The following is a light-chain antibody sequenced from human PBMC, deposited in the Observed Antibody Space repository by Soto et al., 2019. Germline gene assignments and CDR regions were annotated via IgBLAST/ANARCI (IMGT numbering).Light chain of an antibody. J-gene: IGKJ1*01. CDR2: AAS. V-gene: IGKV1-17*01. CDR3: LQHSTYPLT. CDR1: QGIRND. Sequence: DSQMTQFPSSLSASVGDRVTITCRASQGIRNDLGWYQQKPGKAPRRLIYAASSLQSGVPSRFSGSGSGTEFTLAISSLQPEDSATFYCLQHSTYPLTFGQGTKVEIK.